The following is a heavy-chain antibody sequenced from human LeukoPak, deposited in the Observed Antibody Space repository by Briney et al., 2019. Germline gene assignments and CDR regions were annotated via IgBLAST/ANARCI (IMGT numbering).Heavy chain of an antibody. CDR1: GFTFSSYE. CDR3: ARVGGGFEGFDYFDY. V-gene: IGHV3-48*03. Sequence: GGSLRLSCAASGFTFSSYEMNWVRQAPGKGLEWVSYISSSGSTIYYADSVKGRFSISRDNAKNSLYLQMNSLRAEDTALYYCARVGGGFEGFDYFDYWGQGTLVTVSS. D-gene: IGHD3-10*01. CDR2: ISSSGSTI. J-gene: IGHJ4*02.